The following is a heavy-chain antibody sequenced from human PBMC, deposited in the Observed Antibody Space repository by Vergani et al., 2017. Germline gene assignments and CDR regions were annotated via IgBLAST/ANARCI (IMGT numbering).Heavy chain of an antibody. CDR2: ISYDGSNK. CDR3: AKDRDEDWNCGGE. J-gene: IGHJ4*02. D-gene: IGHD1-7*01. V-gene: IGHV3-30*18. Sequence: QVQLVESGGGVVQPGRSLRLSCAASGFTFSSYGMHWVRQAPGKGLEWVAVISYDGSNKYYADSVKGRFTISRDNSKNTLYLQMNSLRAEDTAVYYCAKDRDEDWNCGGEWGQGTLVTVSS. CDR1: GFTFSSYG.